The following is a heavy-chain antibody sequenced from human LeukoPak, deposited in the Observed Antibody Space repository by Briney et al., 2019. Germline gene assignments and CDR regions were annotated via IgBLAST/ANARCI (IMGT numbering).Heavy chain of an antibody. J-gene: IGHJ3*02. V-gene: IGHV3-7*01. CDR2: IKQDGSEK. Sequence: GGSLRLSCAASGFTFSSYWMSWVRQAPGKGLEWVANIKQDGSEKYYVDSVKGRFTISRDNAKNSLYLQMNSLRAEDTAVYYCTTEGHSVAAAVDDAFDIWGQGTMVTVSS. D-gene: IGHD6-13*01. CDR1: GFTFSSYW. CDR3: TTEGHSVAAAVDDAFDI.